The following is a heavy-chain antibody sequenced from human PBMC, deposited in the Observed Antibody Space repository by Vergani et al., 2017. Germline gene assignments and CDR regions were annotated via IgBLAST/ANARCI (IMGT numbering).Heavy chain of an antibody. D-gene: IGHD6-19*01. V-gene: IGHV4-59*02. CDR1: GASVNSYY. CDR2: VSFRGDT. J-gene: IGHJ5*02. Sequence: QVKLQESGPGLVKPSETLSLTCTVSGASVNSYYWSWIRQPPGKGLEWMGYVSFRGDTLYDPSVKGRMTISLNTSSNQFSLYLTSVTAADTAVYYCARIAVAGTMSDWFDPWGQGTLVTVSS. CDR3: ARIAVAGTMSDWFDP.